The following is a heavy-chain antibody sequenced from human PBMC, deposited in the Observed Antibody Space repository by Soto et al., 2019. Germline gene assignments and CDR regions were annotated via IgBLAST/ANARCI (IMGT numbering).Heavy chain of an antibody. D-gene: IGHD3-22*01. V-gene: IGHV1-45*02. CDR3: ASGRYDASGYFDY. Sequence: ASLKVSCKGSGNTFTYVYLHWVRKAPGPALEWMGWITPFNGNTKYAQKFQDRVTFTGDTSLNTAYMELSSPRSGDTAMFYCASGRYDASGYFDYWGQGTLVTVSS. CDR2: ITPFNGNT. CDR1: GNTFTYVY. J-gene: IGHJ4*02.